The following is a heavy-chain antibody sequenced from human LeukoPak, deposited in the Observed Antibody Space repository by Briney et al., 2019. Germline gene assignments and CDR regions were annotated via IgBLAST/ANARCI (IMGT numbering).Heavy chain of an antibody. J-gene: IGHJ5*02. CDR1: GGSIRSFY. V-gene: IGHV4-59*08. D-gene: IGHD6-13*01. CDR3: ARAYSSSWYFNWFDP. CDR2: IYYSGST. Sequence: SETLSLTCSVSGGSIRSFYWSWIRQPPGKGLEWIGNIYYSGSTNYNPSLKSRVTISVDTSKNQVSLKLSSVTAADTAVYFCARAYSSSWYFNWFDPWGQGTLVTVSS.